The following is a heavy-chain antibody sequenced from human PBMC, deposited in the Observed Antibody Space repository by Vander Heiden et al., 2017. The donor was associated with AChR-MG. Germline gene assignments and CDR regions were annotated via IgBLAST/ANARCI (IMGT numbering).Heavy chain of an antibody. CDR3: ARGKWFGELQGRESVGMDV. D-gene: IGHD3-10*01. Sequence: EVQLVESGGGLVQPGGSLRPSCAASGFTFSSYDMHWVRQATGKGLEWVSAIGTAGDTYYPGSVKGRFTISRENAKNSLYLQMNSLRAGDTAVYYCARGKWFGELQGRESVGMDVWGQGTTVTVSS. J-gene: IGHJ6*02. CDR1: GFTFSSYD. CDR2: IGTAGDT. V-gene: IGHV3-13*01.